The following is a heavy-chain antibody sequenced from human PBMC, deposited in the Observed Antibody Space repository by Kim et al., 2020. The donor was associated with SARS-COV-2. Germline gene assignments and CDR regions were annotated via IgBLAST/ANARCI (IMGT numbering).Heavy chain of an antibody. D-gene: IGHD2-15*01. CDR3: VKEATPGVAHHLDY. V-gene: IGHV3-30*18. CDR2: VSSDGGAQ. Sequence: GGSLRLSCAGSGFVFINYRMQWVRQVPGKVLEWMAVVSSDGGAQYFADSVRGRFTISRDNSKNTLYLEMNGLRVDDTSIYYCVKEATPGVAHHLDYWGQGALVTVSS. J-gene: IGHJ4*02. CDR1: GFVFINYR.